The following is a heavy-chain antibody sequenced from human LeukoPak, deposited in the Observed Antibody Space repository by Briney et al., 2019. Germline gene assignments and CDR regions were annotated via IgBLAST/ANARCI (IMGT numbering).Heavy chain of an antibody. Sequence: EGSLRLSCAASGFTFSSYGMHWVRQAPGKGLEWVAVIWYDESKEYYADSVKGRFSISRDNSKNTLYLQMSSLRAEDTAVYYCARNMGIWGQGTMVTVFS. J-gene: IGHJ3*02. D-gene: IGHD2/OR15-2a*01. CDR1: GFTFSSYG. CDR2: IWYDESKE. V-gene: IGHV3-33*01. CDR3: ARNMGI.